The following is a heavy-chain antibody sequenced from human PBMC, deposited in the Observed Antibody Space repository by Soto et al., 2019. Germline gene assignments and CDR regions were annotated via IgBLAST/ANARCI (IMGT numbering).Heavy chain of an antibody. CDR1: GGSISSGDYY. D-gene: IGHD3-3*01. V-gene: IGHV4-30-4*01. J-gene: IGHJ6*02. Sequence: KPSETLSLTCTVSGGSISSGDYYWSWIRQPPGKGLEWIGYIYYSGSTYYNPSLKSRVTISVDTSKNQFSLKLSSVTAADTAVYYCARDVPYYDFWSGPPAHDETPHDYYYYYGMDVWGQGTTVTVSS. CDR3: ARDVPYYDFWSGPPAHDETPHDYYYYYGMDV. CDR2: IYYSGST.